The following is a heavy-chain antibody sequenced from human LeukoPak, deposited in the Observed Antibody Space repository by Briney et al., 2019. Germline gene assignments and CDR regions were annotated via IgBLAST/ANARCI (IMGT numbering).Heavy chain of an antibody. J-gene: IGHJ4*02. CDR1: GFPFNSYD. CDR3: VRSMRGRNDF. V-gene: IGHV3-30*03. CDR2: ISYDGSNK. D-gene: IGHD5-12*01. Sequence: GRSLRLSCAASGFPFNSYDMHWVRQAPGKGLEWVAVISYDGSNKSSADSVKGRFTLSRDNDKHTIYLQNNRLTADDTAVYYCVRSMRGRNDFWGQGTVVSVSS.